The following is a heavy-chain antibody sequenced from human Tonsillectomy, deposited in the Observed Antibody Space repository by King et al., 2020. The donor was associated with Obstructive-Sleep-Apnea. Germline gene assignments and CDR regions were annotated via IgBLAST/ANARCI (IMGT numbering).Heavy chain of an antibody. D-gene: IGHD3-10*01. CDR1: GFTFSSYA. CDR3: AKLLWFGEVFGKYGMDV. J-gene: IGHJ6*02. V-gene: IGHV3-23*04. Sequence: VQLVESGGGLVRPGGSLRLSCAASGFTFSSYAMTWVRQAPGKGLEWVSAISVRGGSRYCADSLKGRFTISRDNSKNTLYLKMNSLRAEDTAVYYCAKLLWFGEVFGKYGMDVWGQGTTVTVSS. CDR2: ISVRGGSR.